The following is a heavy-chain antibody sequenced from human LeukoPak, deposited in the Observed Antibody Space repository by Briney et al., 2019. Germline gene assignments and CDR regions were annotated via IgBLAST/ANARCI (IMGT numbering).Heavy chain of an antibody. V-gene: IGHV3-53*01. D-gene: IGHD2-2*01. CDR2: IYSGGSI. CDR3: AREVPATGMFFDY. CDR1: GSTVSTNY. J-gene: IGHJ4*02. Sequence: HPGGSLRLSCAASGSTVSTNYMSWVRQAPGKGLEWVSVIYSGGSIYYADSVKGRFTISRDNFRNTLYLQMNSLRAEDMAVYYCAREVPATGMFFDYWGQGTLVTVSS.